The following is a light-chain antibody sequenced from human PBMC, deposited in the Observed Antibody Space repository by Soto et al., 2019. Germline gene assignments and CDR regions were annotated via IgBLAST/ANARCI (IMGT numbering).Light chain of an antibody. CDR1: QGLSSW. CDR2: AAS. J-gene: IGKJ5*01. Sequence: DIQMTQSPSTLSASIGDRVTITCRASQGLSSWLAWYQQRPGKAPKLLIYAASNLQSGVPSRFSGSGSGTEFTLTIGSLQPEDFATYYCQQAYSFPVTFGQGTRLENK. CDR3: QQAYSFPVT. V-gene: IGKV1-12*01.